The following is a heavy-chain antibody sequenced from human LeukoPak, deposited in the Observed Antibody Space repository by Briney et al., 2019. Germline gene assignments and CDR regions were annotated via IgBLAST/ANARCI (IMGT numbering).Heavy chain of an antibody. J-gene: IGHJ4*02. CDR2: IYYSGST. Sequence: EASQTLSLTCTVSGGSISSGGYYWSWICQHPGKGLEWIGYIYYSGSTYYNPSLKSRVTISVDTSKNQFSLKLSSVTAADTAVYYCARTDYSNYEPFDYWGQGTLVTVSS. CDR3: ARTDYSNYEPFDY. D-gene: IGHD4-11*01. V-gene: IGHV4-31*03. CDR1: GGSISSGGYY.